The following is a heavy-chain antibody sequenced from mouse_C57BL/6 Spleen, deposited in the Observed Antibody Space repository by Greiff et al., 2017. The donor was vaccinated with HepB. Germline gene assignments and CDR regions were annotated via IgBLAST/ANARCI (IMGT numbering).Heavy chain of an antibody. CDR2: IHPNSGST. CDR1: GYTFTSYW. D-gene: IGHD2-4*01. J-gene: IGHJ4*01. Sequence: VQLQQSGAELVKPGASVKLSCKASGYTFTSYWMHWVKQRPGQGLEWIGMIHPNSGSTNYNEKFKSKATLTVDKSSSTAYMQLSSLTSEDSAVYYCARCGGYDYDVYYAMDYWGQGTSVTVSS. CDR3: ARCGGYDYDVYYAMDY. V-gene: IGHV1-64*01.